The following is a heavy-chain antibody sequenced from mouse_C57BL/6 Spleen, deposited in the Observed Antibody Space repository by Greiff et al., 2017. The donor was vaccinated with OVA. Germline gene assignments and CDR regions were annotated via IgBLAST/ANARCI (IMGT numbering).Heavy chain of an antibody. CDR1: GYAFSSSW. V-gene: IGHV1-82*01. Sequence: QVQLQQSGPELVKPGASVKISCKASGYAFSSSWMNWVKQRPGKGLEWIGRIYPGDGDTNYNGKFKGKATLTADKSSSTAYMQLSSLTSEDSAVYFCARWELRLRTFFAYWGQGTLVTVSA. J-gene: IGHJ3*01. CDR3: ARWELRLRTFFAY. CDR2: IYPGDGDT. D-gene: IGHD3-2*02.